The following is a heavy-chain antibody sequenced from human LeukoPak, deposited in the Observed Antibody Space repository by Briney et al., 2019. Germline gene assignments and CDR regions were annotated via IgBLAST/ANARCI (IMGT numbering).Heavy chain of an antibody. CDR1: GYSISSGYY. Sequence: KSSETLSLTCTVSGYSISSGYYWGWIRQPPGKGLEWIGSIYHSGSTYYNPSLKTRVTISVDKSKNQFSLRLSSVTAADTAVYYCARNGDYCLDVWGKGTTVTVSS. CDR2: IYHSGST. J-gene: IGHJ6*04. D-gene: IGHD5-12*01. CDR3: ARNGDYCLDV. V-gene: IGHV4-38-2*02.